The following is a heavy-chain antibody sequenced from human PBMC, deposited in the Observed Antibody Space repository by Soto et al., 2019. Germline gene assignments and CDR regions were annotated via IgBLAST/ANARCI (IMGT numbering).Heavy chain of an antibody. CDR1: GGSISSYY. CDR3: ARGYDYAWYYFDY. D-gene: IGHD4-17*01. J-gene: IGHJ4*02. V-gene: IGHV4-59*01. Sequence: QVQLQESGPGLVKPSETLSLTCTVSGGSISSYYWSWIRQPPGKGLEWIGDIYYSGSTNYNPTLKSRVTISVDTSKNQFSLKLSSVTAADTAVYYCARGYDYAWYYFDYWGQGTLVTVSS. CDR2: IYYSGST.